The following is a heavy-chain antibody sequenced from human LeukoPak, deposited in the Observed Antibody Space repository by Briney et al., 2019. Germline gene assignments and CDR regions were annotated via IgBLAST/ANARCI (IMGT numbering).Heavy chain of an antibody. CDR1: GFTFSGYS. Sequence: GGSLRLSCAASGFTFSGYSLNWVRQAPGKGLEWVSSIGSSSGYIYYADSVKGRFTISRDNAKNSLYLQMNSLRDEDTAVYYCARDQFFDYWGQGTLVTVSS. J-gene: IGHJ4*02. V-gene: IGHV3-21*01. CDR2: IGSSSGYI. CDR3: ARDQFFDY.